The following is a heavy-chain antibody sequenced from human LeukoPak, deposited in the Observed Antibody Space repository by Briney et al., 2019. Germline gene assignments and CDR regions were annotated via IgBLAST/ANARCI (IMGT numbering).Heavy chain of an antibody. V-gene: IGHV3-23*01. CDR2: IGSGGST. CDR1: GFTFSSYA. Sequence: GGSLRLSCAASGFTFSSYAMSWVRQAPGKGLEWVAGIGSGGSTYYADSVKGRFTISRDNSKNTLYLQMNSLRAEDTAVYFCAKGFYFGSGSYRYFDYWGQGTLVTVSS. J-gene: IGHJ4*02. CDR3: AKGFYFGSGSYRYFDY. D-gene: IGHD3-10*01.